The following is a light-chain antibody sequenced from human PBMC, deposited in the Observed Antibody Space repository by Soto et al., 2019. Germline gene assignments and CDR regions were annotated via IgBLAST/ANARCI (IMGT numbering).Light chain of an antibody. CDR2: KAS. J-gene: IGKJ1*01. Sequence: DIQMTQSPSSLSASVGDRVTITCRASQSISIYLAWYQQKPGKAPKLLIYKASSLESGVPSRFSGSGSGTEFTLTISSLQPDDFATYYCQQYNSYSWTFGQGTKVDI. CDR1: QSISIY. CDR3: QQYNSYSWT. V-gene: IGKV1-5*03.